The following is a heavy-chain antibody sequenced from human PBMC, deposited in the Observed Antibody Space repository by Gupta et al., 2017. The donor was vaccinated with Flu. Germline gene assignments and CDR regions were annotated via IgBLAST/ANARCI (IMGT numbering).Heavy chain of an antibody. Sequence: QVQLVQSGAEVKKPGSSVKVPCKASGGTFSSYAISWLRQAPGQGLEWMGGIIPIFGTANYAQKFQGRVTITADESTSTAYMELSSLRSEDTAVYYCARALPTYYYDSSGYYAYFDYWGQGTLVTVSS. CDR2: IIPIFGTA. CDR3: ARALPTYYYDSSGYYAYFDY. D-gene: IGHD3-22*01. J-gene: IGHJ4*02. V-gene: IGHV1-69*01. CDR1: GGTFSSYA.